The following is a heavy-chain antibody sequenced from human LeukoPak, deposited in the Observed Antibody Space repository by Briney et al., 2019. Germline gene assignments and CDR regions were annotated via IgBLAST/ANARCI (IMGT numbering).Heavy chain of an antibody. V-gene: IGHV5-51*01. Sequence: GESLKISCKGSGYSFSSYWIGWVRQMPGKGLECMGIIYPGDSDTRYSPSFQGQVTISVDKSISTAYLQWSSLKASDTAMYYCARARSCGGGSCYAEYWGQGTLVTVSS. CDR2: IYPGDSDT. D-gene: IGHD2-15*01. J-gene: IGHJ4*02. CDR1: GYSFSSYW. CDR3: ARARSCGGGSCYAEY.